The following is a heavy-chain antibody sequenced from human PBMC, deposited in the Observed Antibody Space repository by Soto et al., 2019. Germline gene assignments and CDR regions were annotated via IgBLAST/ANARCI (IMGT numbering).Heavy chain of an antibody. J-gene: IGHJ1*01. Sequence: QVHLVQPGAEVKKPGASVKVSCMASGYTFTNHGLHWVRQAPGQGREWMGWISPYNGNTRSAQKFQGRVTLTRDTSRATVYMELRRLRSDDTAVYFCARERDENAWSSIEYLQYWGQGTLVIVSS. D-gene: IGHD2-2*01. V-gene: IGHV1-18*01. CDR2: ISPYNGNT. CDR3: ARERDENAWSSIEYLQY. CDR1: GYTFTNHG.